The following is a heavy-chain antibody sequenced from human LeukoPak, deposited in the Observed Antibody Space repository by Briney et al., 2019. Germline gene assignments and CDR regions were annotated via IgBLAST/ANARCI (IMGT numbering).Heavy chain of an antibody. CDR1: GGSISSSSYY. Sequence: PSETLSLTCTVSGGSISSSSYYWGWIRQPLGKGLEWIGSIYYSGSTYYNPSLKSRVTISVDTSKNQFSLKLSSVTAADTAVYYCARLTGYYGSGWFDPWGQGTLVTVSS. CDR2: IYYSGST. CDR3: ARLTGYYGSGWFDP. J-gene: IGHJ5*02. V-gene: IGHV4-39*01. D-gene: IGHD3-10*01.